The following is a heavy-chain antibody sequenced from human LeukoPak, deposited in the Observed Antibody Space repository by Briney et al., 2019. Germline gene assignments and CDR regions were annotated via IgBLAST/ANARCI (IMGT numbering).Heavy chain of an antibody. CDR2: ISGGGGNT. D-gene: IGHD1-26*01. J-gene: IGHJ3*02. CDR3: GKNRYSGSLSPFDI. CDR1: GFTVSSNY. Sequence: PGGSLRLSCAASGFTVSSNYMSWVRQAPGRGLEWVSAISGGGGNTYYADSVKGRFTISRDNSKNTLYLQMNSLRAEDTAVYYCGKNRYSGSLSPFDIWGQGTMVTVPS. V-gene: IGHV3-23*01.